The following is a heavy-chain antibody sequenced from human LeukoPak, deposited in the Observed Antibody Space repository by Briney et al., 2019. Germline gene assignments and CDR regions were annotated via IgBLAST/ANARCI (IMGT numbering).Heavy chain of an antibody. D-gene: IGHD6-13*01. V-gene: IGHV1-69*06. CDR2: ILPMFGTK. CDR1: GGIFSSYA. Sequence: SVKVSCEASGGIFSSYAISWVRQAPGQGLVWMGGILPMFGTKHYAENFQDRVTITADKSTRTPYRAVRAVRCEDTPVYFCARVVELTGYSSSGYSGYYYYMDVWGKGTTVTVSS. J-gene: IGHJ6*03. CDR3: ARVVELTGYSSSGYSGYYYYMDV.